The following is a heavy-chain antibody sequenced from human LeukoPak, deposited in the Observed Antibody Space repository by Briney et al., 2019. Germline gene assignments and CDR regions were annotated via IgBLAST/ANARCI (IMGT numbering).Heavy chain of an antibody. V-gene: IGHV3-30*02. CDR3: ARDRDSNFYFDY. CDR2: IRYDGSKT. Sequence: GGSLRLSCAASGFTFSTYGIHWARQAPGKGLEWVAFIRYDGSKTHYADSVKGRFTISRDNSKNMVYLQMNSLRSEDTAVYYCARDRDSNFYFDYWGQGTLVTVSS. D-gene: IGHD4-11*01. CDR1: GFTFSTYG. J-gene: IGHJ4*02.